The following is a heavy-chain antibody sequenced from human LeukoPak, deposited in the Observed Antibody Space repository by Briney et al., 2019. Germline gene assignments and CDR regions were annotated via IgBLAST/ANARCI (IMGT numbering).Heavy chain of an antibody. Sequence: GGSLRLSCAASGFTFSSYSMNWVRQAPGKGLEWVSYISSSSSTIYYVDSVKGRFTISRGNAKNSLYLQMNSLGADDTAVYYCARDRSWNYAYYYHGMDVWGQGTTVTVS. CDR2: ISSSSSTI. D-gene: IGHD1-7*01. J-gene: IGHJ6*02. CDR1: GFTFSSYS. CDR3: ARDRSWNYAYYYHGMDV. V-gene: IGHV3-48*04.